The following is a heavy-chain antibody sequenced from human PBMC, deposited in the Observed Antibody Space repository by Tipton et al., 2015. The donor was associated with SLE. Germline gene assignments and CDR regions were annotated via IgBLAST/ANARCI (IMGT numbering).Heavy chain of an antibody. CDR1: GGTFSSSP. J-gene: IGHJ4*02. CDR2: IIPMSSTT. CDR3: ARWAGTISGEFWSGPFDY. V-gene: IGHV1-69*06. Sequence: QLVQSGAEVKKPGSSVKVSCKASGGTFSSSPISWVRQAPGQGLEWMGGIIPMSSTTNYAQNFQGRVTITADKSTNTAYMELSSLRSEDTAVYYCARWAGTISGEFWSGPFDYWGQGTLVTVSS. D-gene: IGHD3-3*01.